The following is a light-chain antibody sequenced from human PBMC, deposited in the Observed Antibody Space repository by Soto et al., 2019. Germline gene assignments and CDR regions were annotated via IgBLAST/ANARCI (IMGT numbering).Light chain of an antibody. J-gene: IGKJ1*01. CDR3: QQYGSSPTWT. CDR1: QSLRSIY. CDR2: DAS. V-gene: IGKV3-20*01. Sequence: ETVLTQSPGTLSLSPGERATLCCRASQSLRSIYLAWFQQKPGQAPRLLIYDASKRATGIPDRFSGSGSGTDFTLTISRLEPEDSAVYYCQQYGSSPTWTFGQGTKLDIK.